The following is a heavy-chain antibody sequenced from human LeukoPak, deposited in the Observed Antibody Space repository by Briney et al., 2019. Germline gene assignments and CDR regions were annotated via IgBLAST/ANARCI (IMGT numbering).Heavy chain of an antibody. Sequence: ASVTVSCKASGYTFTGYYMHWVRQAPGQGLEWMGWINPNSGGTNYAQKFRGWVTMTRDTSISTAYMELSRLRSDDTAVYYCARGYCSGGSCYSGVDYWGQGTLVTVSS. J-gene: IGHJ4*02. CDR3: ARGYCSGGSCYSGVDY. CDR1: GYTFTGYY. V-gene: IGHV1-2*04. D-gene: IGHD2-15*01. CDR2: INPNSGGT.